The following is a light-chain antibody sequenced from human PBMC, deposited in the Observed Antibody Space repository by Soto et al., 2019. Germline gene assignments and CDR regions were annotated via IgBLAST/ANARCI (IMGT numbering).Light chain of an antibody. Sequence: IVLTQSPATLSVSPGERVTLSCRASESVRTNLAWYQQRPGQAPRLLIYGSSTRATGISATFSGSGSRTEFTLTISRLQADDCAVYYCQQYNNWGLSFGGGTRVEIK. CDR2: GSS. V-gene: IGKV3D-15*01. CDR3: QQYNNWGLS. CDR1: ESVRTN. J-gene: IGKJ4*01.